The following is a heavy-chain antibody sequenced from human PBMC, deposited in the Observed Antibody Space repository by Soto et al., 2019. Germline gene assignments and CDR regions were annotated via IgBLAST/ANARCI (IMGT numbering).Heavy chain of an antibody. CDR3: AIQSGPGGDYYYGMDV. Sequence: LGASLKISWNGSVYSFTNYWNGWVPAMPGKGLEWMGIIYPGDSDTRYSPSFQGQVTISADKSISTAYLQWSSLKASDTAMYYCAIQSGPGGDYYYGMDVWGQGTTVTVSS. CDR1: VYSFTNYW. D-gene: IGHD3-16*01. J-gene: IGHJ6*02. V-gene: IGHV5-51*01. CDR2: IYPGDSDT.